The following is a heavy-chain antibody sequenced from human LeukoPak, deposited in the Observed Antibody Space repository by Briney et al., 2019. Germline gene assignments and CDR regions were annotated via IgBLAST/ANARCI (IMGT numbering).Heavy chain of an antibody. CDR1: GGSISSGDYY. J-gene: IGHJ2*01. CDR3: ARDPYCSGGSCYWRAYWYFDL. CDR2: IYYSGST. Sequence: SQTLSLTCTVSGGSISSGDYYWSWIRQPPGKGLEWIGYIYYSGSTYYNPSLKSRVTISVYTSKNQFSLKLSSVTAADTAVYYRARDPYCSGGSCYWRAYWYFDLWGRGTLVTVSS. D-gene: IGHD2-15*01. V-gene: IGHV4-30-4*01.